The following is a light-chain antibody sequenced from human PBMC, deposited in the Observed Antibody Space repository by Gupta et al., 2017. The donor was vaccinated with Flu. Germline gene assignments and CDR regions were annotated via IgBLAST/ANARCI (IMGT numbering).Light chain of an antibody. V-gene: IGKV1-5*03. Sequence: DIQMTQSPSTLSASVGDRVTITCRASQIIRNWLAWYQQKPGKAPKLLIYKASNLESGVPSRFSGSGSGREFTLTISSLQPDDFAIYYCQHEWTFGQGTKVEIK. J-gene: IGKJ1*01. CDR1: QIIRNW. CDR3: QHEWT. CDR2: KAS.